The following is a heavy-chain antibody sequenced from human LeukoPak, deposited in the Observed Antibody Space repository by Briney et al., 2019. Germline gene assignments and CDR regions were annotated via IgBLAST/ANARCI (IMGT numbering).Heavy chain of an antibody. CDR3: ARIHMDYFDY. CDR1: GGSISSYY. J-gene: IGHJ4*02. Sequence: SETLSLTCTVSGGSISSYYWSWIRQPPGKGLEWIGYIYYSGSTNYNPSLKSRVTISVDTSKNQFSLKLSSVTAADTAVYYCARIHMDYFDYWGQGTLVTVSS. V-gene: IGHV4-59*12. CDR2: IYYSGST.